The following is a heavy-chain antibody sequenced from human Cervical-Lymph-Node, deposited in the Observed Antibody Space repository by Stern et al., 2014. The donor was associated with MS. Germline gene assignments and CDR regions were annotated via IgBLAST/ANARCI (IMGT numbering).Heavy chain of an antibody. Sequence: QMQLVQSGAEVKKPGSSVKVSCKASGGTFSSYENSWVRQAPGQGLEWMGGIIPTFDTPTYSQKVQDRVTISADESTSTAYMELSTLKSEDTAIYFCARAYTYYSHSAAYWGQGTLVTVSS. V-gene: IGHV1-69*01. CDR2: IIPTFDTP. D-gene: IGHD3-22*01. CDR1: GGTFSSYE. J-gene: IGHJ4*02. CDR3: ARAYTYYSHSAAY.